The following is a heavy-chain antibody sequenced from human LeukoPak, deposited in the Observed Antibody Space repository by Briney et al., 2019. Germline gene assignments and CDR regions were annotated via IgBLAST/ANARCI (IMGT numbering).Heavy chain of an antibody. Sequence: SGGSLRLSCAASGFTFSSYGMHWVRQAPGKGLEWVAVIWYDGSNKYYADSVKGRFTISRDNSKNTLYLQMNSLRAEDTAVYYCARENRILEWLLSLYMDVWGKGTTVTVSS. CDR2: IWYDGSNK. V-gene: IGHV3-33*01. D-gene: IGHD3-3*01. CDR1: GFTFSSYG. J-gene: IGHJ6*03. CDR3: ARENRILEWLLSLYMDV.